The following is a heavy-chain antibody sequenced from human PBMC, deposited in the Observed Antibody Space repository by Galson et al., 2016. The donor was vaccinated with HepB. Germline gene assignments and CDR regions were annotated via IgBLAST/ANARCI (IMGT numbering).Heavy chain of an antibody. D-gene: IGHD1-26*01. Sequence: SLRLSCAASGFTVTRSYMSWVRQAPGQGLEWVSVIYSGGATYYTDSVGGRFTISRDDSKNTLFLQMDSLRPKDTAAYYCARGLVGSTTAFDSWGQGTTVTVSS. CDR1: GFTVTRSY. V-gene: IGHV3-53*05. J-gene: IGHJ4*03. CDR3: ARGLVGSTTAFDS. CDR2: IYSGGAT.